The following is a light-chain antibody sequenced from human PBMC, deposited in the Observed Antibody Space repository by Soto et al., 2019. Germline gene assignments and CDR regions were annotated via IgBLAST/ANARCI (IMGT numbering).Light chain of an antibody. CDR2: DAS. Sequence: DIQMTQSPSTLSASVGDRVTITCRASQSISSWLAWYQQKPGKAPKLLIYDASSLESGVPSRFSGSGSGTAFTLTISSLQPDDFATYYCQQYNLYSQWTFGKGTKVEIK. J-gene: IGKJ1*01. V-gene: IGKV1-5*01. CDR1: QSISSW. CDR3: QQYNLYSQWT.